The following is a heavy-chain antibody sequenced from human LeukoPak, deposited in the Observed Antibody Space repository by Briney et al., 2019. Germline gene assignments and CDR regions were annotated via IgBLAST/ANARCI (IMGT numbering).Heavy chain of an antibody. V-gene: IGHV3-21*01. CDR1: EFSFSSHS. Sequence: PGGSLRLSCAASEFSFSSHSMNWVRQAPGKGLEWVSTTNSSGDYTCYADSVKGRFTISRDNAKNSLYLQMNSLRAEDTAVYYCARDGMITAYAFDIWGQGTMVTVSS. D-gene: IGHD3-16*01. J-gene: IGHJ3*02. CDR3: ARDGMITAYAFDI. CDR2: TNSSGDYT.